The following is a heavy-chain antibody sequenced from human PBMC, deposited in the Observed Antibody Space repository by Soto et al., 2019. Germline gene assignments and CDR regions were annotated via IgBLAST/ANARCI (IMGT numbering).Heavy chain of an antibody. CDR1: GFTFSSYG. CDR3: ARDPAVGAALGGRFDY. D-gene: IGHD1-26*01. J-gene: IGHJ4*02. Sequence: QVQLVESGGGVVQPGRSLRLSCAASGFTFSSYGMHWVRQAPGKGLEWVAVIWYDGSNKYYADSVKGRFTISRDNSKNTLYLQLNSLRAEDTAVYYCARDPAVGAALGGRFDYWGQGTLVTVSS. V-gene: IGHV3-33*01. CDR2: IWYDGSNK.